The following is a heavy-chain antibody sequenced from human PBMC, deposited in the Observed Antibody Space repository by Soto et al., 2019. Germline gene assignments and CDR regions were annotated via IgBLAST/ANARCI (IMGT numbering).Heavy chain of an antibody. CDR2: IIPIFGTA. V-gene: IGHV1-69*13. D-gene: IGHD2-15*01. J-gene: IGHJ6*02. Sequence: SVKVSCKASGGTFSRYAISWVRQAPGQGLEWMGGIIPIFGTANYAQKFQGRVTITADESTSTAYMELSSLRSEDTAVYYCARYCSGGSCLQGDYYYYGMDVWGQGTTVTVSS. CDR1: GGTFSRYA. CDR3: ARYCSGGSCLQGDYYYYGMDV.